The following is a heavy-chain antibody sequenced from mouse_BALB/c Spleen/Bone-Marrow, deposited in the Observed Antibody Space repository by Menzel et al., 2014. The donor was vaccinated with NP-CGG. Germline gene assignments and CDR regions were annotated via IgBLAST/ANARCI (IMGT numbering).Heavy chain of an antibody. Sequence: EVKVVESGGGLVKPGGSLKLSCAASGFTFSDYYMYWVRQTPEKGLEWVATISDGGSYTYYPDSVKGRFTISRDNAENSLYLQMTSLKSEDTAMYYCARDSYYYGSSYWYFDVWGAGATVTVSS. CDR3: ARDSYYYGSSYWYFDV. CDR1: GFTFSDYY. CDR2: ISDGGSYT. V-gene: IGHV5-4*02. D-gene: IGHD1-1*01. J-gene: IGHJ1*01.